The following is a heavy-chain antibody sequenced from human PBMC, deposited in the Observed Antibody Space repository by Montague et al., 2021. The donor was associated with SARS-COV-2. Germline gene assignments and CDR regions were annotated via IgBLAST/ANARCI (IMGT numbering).Heavy chain of an antibody. V-gene: IGHV2-5*01. CDR1: GFSLSTPNVG. D-gene: IGHD3-9*01. CDR2: IYSNGDK. J-gene: IGHJ4*02. Sequence: PALVKPTQTLTLTCTFSGFSLSTPNVGVAWIRQPPGKALEWLAVIYSNGDKRYSPSPQRRLTITKDTSRNQVVVSLTNVDPLDTATYYCAHLIRYYDIFTGIPFDDWGQGTQVTVSS. CDR3: AHLIRYYDIFTGIPFDD.